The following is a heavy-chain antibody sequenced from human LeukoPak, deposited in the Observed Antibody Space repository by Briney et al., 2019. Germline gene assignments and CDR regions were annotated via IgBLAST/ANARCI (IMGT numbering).Heavy chain of an antibody. CDR3: AISTVTTLDY. CDR1: GFTFDDYA. D-gene: IGHD4-17*01. V-gene: IGHV3-9*01. Sequence: GGSLRLSCAASGFTFDDYAMHWVRQAPGKGLEWVSGISWNSGSIGYADSVKGRFTISRDNAKNSLYLQMNSLRDEDTAVYYCAISTVTTLDYWGQGTLVTVSS. J-gene: IGHJ4*02. CDR2: ISWNSGSI.